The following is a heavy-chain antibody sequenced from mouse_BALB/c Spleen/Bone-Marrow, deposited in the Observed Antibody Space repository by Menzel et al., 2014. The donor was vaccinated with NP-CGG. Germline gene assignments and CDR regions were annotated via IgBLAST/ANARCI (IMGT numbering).Heavy chain of an antibody. CDR3: ARDAMDY. CDR1: GYTFTDYA. V-gene: IGHV1S137*01. CDR2: ISTYYGDA. Sequence: VQLQQSGAELVRPGVSVKISCKGSGYTFTDYAMHWVKQSHAKSLEWVGVISTYYGDASYNQKFKGKATMTVDKSSSTAYMELARLTSEDSAIYYCARDAMDYWGQGTSVTVSS. J-gene: IGHJ4*01.